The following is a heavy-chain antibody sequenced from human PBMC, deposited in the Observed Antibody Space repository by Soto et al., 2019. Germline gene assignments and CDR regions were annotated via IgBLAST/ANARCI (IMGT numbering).Heavy chain of an antibody. CDR2: LWYDGSNK. J-gene: IGHJ3*02. Sequence: GGSLRLSCAASGYSFSSYGMHWVRQAPGKGLEQLAVLWYDGSNKYYADSVKGRFTISRDNSKNTLHLQMNSLRAEDTAVYYCARDSGYDRHHDAFEIWGQGKMGTLS. CDR3: ARDSGYDRHHDAFEI. CDR1: GYSFSSYG. D-gene: IGHD5-12*01. V-gene: IGHV3-33*01.